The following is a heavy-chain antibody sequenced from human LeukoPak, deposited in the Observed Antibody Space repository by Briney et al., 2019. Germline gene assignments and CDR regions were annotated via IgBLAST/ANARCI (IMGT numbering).Heavy chain of an antibody. D-gene: IGHD4-17*01. CDR3: AKGSYGDINDAFDI. V-gene: IGHV3-30*18. J-gene: IGHJ3*02. Sequence: GGSLRLSCAASGFTFSSYGMHWVRQAPGKGLEWVAVISYDGSNKYYADSVKGRFTTSRDNSKNTLYLQMNSLRAEDTAVYYCAKGSYGDINDAFDIWGQGTMVTVSS. CDR2: ISYDGSNK. CDR1: GFTFSSYG.